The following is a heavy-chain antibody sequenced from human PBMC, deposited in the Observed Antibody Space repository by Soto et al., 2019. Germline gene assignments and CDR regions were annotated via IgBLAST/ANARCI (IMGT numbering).Heavy chain of an antibody. Sequence: GGSLRLSCAASGFTFSSYAMSWVRQAPGKGLEWVSAISGSGGSTYYADSVKGRFTISRDNSKNTLYLQMNSLRAEDTAVYYCANNWDPYGGNSGPIDYWGQGTLVTVSS. V-gene: IGHV3-23*01. CDR2: ISGSGGST. CDR3: ANNWDPYGGNSGPIDY. CDR1: GFTFSSYA. D-gene: IGHD4-17*01. J-gene: IGHJ4*02.